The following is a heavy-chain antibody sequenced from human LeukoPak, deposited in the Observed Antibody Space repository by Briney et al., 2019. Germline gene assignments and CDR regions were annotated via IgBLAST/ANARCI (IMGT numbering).Heavy chain of an antibody. J-gene: IGHJ4*02. CDR3: ARERGGYYEKNGYSDY. D-gene: IGHD3-16*01. Sequence: GGSLRLSCEASGFTFRSYGMNWVRQAPGKGLEWVSVIYSGGATYYADSVKGRFTISRDNSKNTLYLQMNRLRAEDTAVYYCARERGGYYEKNGYSDYWGQGTLVTVSS. CDR2: IYSGGAT. V-gene: IGHV3-66*01. CDR1: GFTFRSYG.